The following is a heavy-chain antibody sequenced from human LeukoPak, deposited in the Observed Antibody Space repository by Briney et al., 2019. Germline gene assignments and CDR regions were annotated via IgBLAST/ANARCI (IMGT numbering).Heavy chain of an antibody. CDR3: ARTMVRGVITN. CDR1: GGSFSGYY. Sequence: SETLSLTCAVYGGSFSGYYWSWIRQPPGKGLEWIGYIYYSGSTNYNPSLKSRVTISVDTSKNQFSLKLSSVTAADTAVYYCARTMVRGVITNWGQGTLVTVSS. J-gene: IGHJ4*02. D-gene: IGHD3-10*01. V-gene: IGHV4-59*01. CDR2: IYYSGST.